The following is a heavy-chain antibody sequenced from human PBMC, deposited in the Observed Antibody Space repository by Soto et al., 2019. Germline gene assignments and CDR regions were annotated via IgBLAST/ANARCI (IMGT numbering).Heavy chain of an antibody. CDR2: INHSGST. V-gene: IGHV4-34*01. D-gene: IGHD3-10*01. CDR3: AREHYYSSGRYPGS. J-gene: IGHJ5*02. Sequence: QVQLQQWGAGLLKPSETLSLTCAVYGGSFSGYYCSWIRPPPGQGLEWIGEINHSGSTNYNPSLKSRDTISVDTSKNQFFVKLSSVTAADKAVYYCAREHYYSSGRYPGSWGQGTLVTVSS. CDR1: GGSFSGYY.